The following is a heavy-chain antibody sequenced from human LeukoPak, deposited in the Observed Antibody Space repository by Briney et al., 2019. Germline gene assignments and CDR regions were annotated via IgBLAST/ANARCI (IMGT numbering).Heavy chain of an antibody. Sequence: ASVKVSCTTSGYTFINYAINWVRQAPGQGLEWMGWINTYTGNPTYAPGFTGRFVFSLDTSVSTAYLQITSLKAEDTAVYYCARLMPYGGNLIDERELDFWGQGTLVTVSS. CDR1: GYTFINYA. J-gene: IGHJ4*02. V-gene: IGHV7-4-1*02. D-gene: IGHD4-23*01. CDR2: INTYTGNP. CDR3: ARLMPYGGNLIDERELDF.